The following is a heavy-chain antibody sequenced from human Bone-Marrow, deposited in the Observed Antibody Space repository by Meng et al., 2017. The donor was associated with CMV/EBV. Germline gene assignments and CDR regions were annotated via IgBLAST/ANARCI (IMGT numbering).Heavy chain of an antibody. CDR2: IIPIFGTA. V-gene: IGHV1-69*05. J-gene: IGHJ4*02. D-gene: IGHD3-22*01. CDR1: GGTFSSYA. CDR3: ASGYYDSSGYYGSFDY. Sequence: SVKVSCKASGGTFSSYAISWVRQAPGQGLEWMGGIIPIFGTANYAQKFQGRVTITTDESTSTAYMELSSLRSEDTAVYYCASGYYDSSGYYGSFDYWGQGPLVTVSS.